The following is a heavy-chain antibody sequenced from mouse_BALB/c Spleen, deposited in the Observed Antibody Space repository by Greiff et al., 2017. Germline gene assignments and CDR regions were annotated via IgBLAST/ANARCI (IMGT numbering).Heavy chain of an antibody. CDR1: GYTFTDYA. CDR2: ISTYYGDA. Sequence: VHLVESGAELVRPGVSVKISCKGSGYTFTDYAMHWVKQSHAKSLEWIGVISTYYGDASYNQKFKGKATMTVDKSSSTAYMELARLTSEDSAIYYCARGYYGSSPYAMDYWGQGTSVTVSS. CDR3: ARGYYGSSPYAMDY. J-gene: IGHJ4*01. D-gene: IGHD1-1*01. V-gene: IGHV1S137*01.